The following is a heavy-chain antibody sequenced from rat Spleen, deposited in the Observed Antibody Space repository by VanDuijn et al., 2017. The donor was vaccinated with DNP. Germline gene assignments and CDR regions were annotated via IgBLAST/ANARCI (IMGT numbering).Heavy chain of an antibody. J-gene: IGHJ4*01. CDR2: ISPSGGST. D-gene: IGHD1-9*01. Sequence: EVQLVESGGGLVQPGRSLKLSCAASGFTFSDYNMAWVRQAPKKGLEWVATISPSGGSTYYRDSVKGRFTISRDNAKSTLYLQTSKLGSEDTAIYNCVRITYSYVMDAWGHGASVTVSS. CDR3: VRITYSYVMDA. V-gene: IGHV5-7*01. CDR1: GFTFSDYN.